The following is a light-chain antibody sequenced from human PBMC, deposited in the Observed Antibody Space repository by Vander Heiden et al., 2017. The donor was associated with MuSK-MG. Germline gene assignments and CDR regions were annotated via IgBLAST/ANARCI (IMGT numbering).Light chain of an antibody. CDR1: SLRSYY. Sequence: SSELTQDPAVSVALGQTVRITCQGDSLRSYYASWYQQKPGQAPVLVIYGKNNRPSGIPDRFSGSSSGNTASLTITGAQAEEEADDYCNARDSSGNHLVVFGGGTKLTVL. CDR2: GKN. J-gene: IGLJ2*01. CDR3: NARDSSGNHLVV. V-gene: IGLV3-19*01.